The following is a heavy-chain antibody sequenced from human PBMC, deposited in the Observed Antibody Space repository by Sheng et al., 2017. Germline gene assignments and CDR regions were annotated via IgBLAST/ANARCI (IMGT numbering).Heavy chain of an antibody. D-gene: IGHD6-13*01. CDR3: TRAPHATSWYLNWFDP. V-gene: IGHV3-49*03. CDR2: IRSNVYGGTT. J-gene: IGHJ5*02. CDR1: GFTFGDYA. Sequence: EVQLVESGGDLVQPGRSLRLSCTASGFTFGDYAMSWFRQAPGKGLEWVGFIRSNVYGGTTEYGASVKGRFTISRDDSKSIAYLQMIRLKTEDTAVYYCTRAPHATSWYLNWFDPWGQGTLVTVSS.